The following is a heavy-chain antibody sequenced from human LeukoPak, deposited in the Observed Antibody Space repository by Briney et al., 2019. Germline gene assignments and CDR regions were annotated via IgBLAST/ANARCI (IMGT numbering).Heavy chain of an antibody. CDR1: GISFSSYS. D-gene: IGHD5-12*01. CDR3: AKGYHIVATIVWENWFGP. V-gene: IGHV3-23*01. CDR2: ISGSGGST. Sequence: GSLRLSCAASGISFSSYSMNWVRQAPGKGLEWVSAISGSGGSTYYADCVRGRFTISRDNSKNTLYLQMNSLRAEDTDVYYCAKGYHIVATIVWENWFGPWGQGTLVTGSS. J-gene: IGHJ5*02.